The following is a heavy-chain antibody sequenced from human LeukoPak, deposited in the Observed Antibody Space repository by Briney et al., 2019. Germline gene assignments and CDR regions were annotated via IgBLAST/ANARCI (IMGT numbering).Heavy chain of an antibody. CDR2: ISSSSSYI. V-gene: IGHV3-21*01. CDR1: GFDLSSYS. Sequence: GGSLRLPCAASGFDLSSYSMNWVRQAPGKGLEWDSSISSSSSYIYYADSVTGRLHIFSDNAKHSLYLPMHRLRAEDPAVYYCSRTSADYGAVLSADWGERTLVTVSS. J-gene: IGHJ4*02. D-gene: IGHD4/OR15-4a*01. CDR3: SRTSADYGAVLSAD.